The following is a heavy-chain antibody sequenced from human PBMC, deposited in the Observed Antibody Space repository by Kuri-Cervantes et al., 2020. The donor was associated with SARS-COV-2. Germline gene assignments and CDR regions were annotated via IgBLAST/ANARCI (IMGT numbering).Heavy chain of an antibody. CDR2: INHSGST. CDR3: ARHRWFDP. D-gene: IGHD1-14*01. Sequence: SETLSLTCAVYGGSFSGYYWSWIRQPPGRGLEWIGEINHSGSTNYNPSLKSRVTISVDTSKNQFSLKLSSVTAADTAVYYCARHRWFDPRGQGTLVTVSS. V-gene: IGHV4-34*01. J-gene: IGHJ5*02. CDR1: GGSFSGYY.